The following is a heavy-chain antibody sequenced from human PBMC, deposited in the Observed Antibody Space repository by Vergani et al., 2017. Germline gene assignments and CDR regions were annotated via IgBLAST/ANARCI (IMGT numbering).Heavy chain of an antibody. D-gene: IGHD3-22*01. CDR3: ARDRRSKGDSSGHTLMYAFDI. Sequence: EVQLVESGGGLIQPGGSLRLSCAASGFTVSSNYMSWVRQAPEKGLAWVSVIYSGGITYYADSVKGRITISRDNSKNTLYLQMTSLRAEDTAVDYCARDRRSKGDSSGHTLMYAFDIWGQGTMVTVSS. V-gene: IGHV3-53*01. J-gene: IGHJ3*02. CDR1: GFTVSSNY. CDR2: IYSGGIT.